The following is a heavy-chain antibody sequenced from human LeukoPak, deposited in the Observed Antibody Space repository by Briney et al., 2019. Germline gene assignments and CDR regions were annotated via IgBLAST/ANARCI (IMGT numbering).Heavy chain of an antibody. CDR3: ARDLITIFGRHDY. CDR1: GFTFSSYS. D-gene: IGHD3-3*01. CDR2: ISSSSSTI. V-gene: IGHV3-48*01. Sequence: GGSLRLSCAASGFTFSSYSMNWVRQAPGKGLEWVSYISSSSSTIYYADSVKGRFTISRDNAKNSLYLQMNSLRAEDTAVYYCARDLITIFGRHDYWGQGTLVTVSS. J-gene: IGHJ4*02.